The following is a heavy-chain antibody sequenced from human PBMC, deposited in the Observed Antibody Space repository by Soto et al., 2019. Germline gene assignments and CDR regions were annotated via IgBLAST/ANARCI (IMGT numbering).Heavy chain of an antibody. CDR2: IIPIFGTA. CDR1: GGTFSSYA. CDR3: ARPTKVIAVAFYYYYGMDV. V-gene: IGHV1-69*01. Sequence: QVQLVQSGAEVKKPGSSVKVSCKASGGTFSSYAISWVRQAPGQGLEWMGGIIPIFGTANYAQKFQGRVTITADESTSTAYMELSSLRSEDTAVYYCARPTKVIAVAFYYYYGMDVWGQGTTVTVSS. D-gene: IGHD6-19*01. J-gene: IGHJ6*02.